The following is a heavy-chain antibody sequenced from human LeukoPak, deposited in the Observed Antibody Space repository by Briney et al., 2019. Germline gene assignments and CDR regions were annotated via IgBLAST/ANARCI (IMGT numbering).Heavy chain of an antibody. CDR2: MNPNSGNT. Sequence: ASVKASCKASGYTFTSYDINWVRQATGQGLEWMGWMNPNSGNTGYAQKFQGRVTITRNTSISTAYMELSSLRSEDTAVYYCARSAYDFWSGYYYYYMDVWGKGTTVTVSS. V-gene: IGHV1-8*03. CDR3: ARSAYDFWSGYYYYYMDV. CDR1: GYTFTSYD. D-gene: IGHD3-3*01. J-gene: IGHJ6*03.